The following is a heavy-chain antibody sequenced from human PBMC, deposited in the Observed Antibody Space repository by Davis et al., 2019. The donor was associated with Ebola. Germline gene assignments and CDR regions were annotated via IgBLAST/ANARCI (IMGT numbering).Heavy chain of an antibody. V-gene: IGHV4-39*01. CDR3: ARRQYSSSPFDP. D-gene: IGHD6-13*01. CDR1: GGSISSSSYY. Sequence: GSLRLSCTVSGGSISSSSYYWGWIRQPPGKGLEWIGDIYYSGSTYCNPSVKSRVTISVDTSKNQFSLKLNSVTAADTAVYYCARRQYSSSPFDPWGQGTLVTVSS. J-gene: IGHJ5*02. CDR2: IYYSGST.